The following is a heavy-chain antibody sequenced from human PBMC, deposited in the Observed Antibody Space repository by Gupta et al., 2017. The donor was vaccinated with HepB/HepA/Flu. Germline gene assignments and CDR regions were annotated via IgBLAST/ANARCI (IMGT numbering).Heavy chain of an antibody. CDR1: GYTFTGYY. CDR3: ARDRSVVDYYGSGTRAGMDV. CDR2: INPNSGGT. D-gene: IGHD3-10*01. V-gene: IGHV1-2*04. Sequence: QVQLVQSGAEVKKPGASVKVSCKASGYTFTGYYMHWVRQAPGQGLEWMGWINPNSGGTNYAQKFQGWVTMTRDTSISTAYMELSRLRSDDTAVYYCARDRSVVDYYGSGTRAGMDVWGQGTTVTVSS. J-gene: IGHJ6*02.